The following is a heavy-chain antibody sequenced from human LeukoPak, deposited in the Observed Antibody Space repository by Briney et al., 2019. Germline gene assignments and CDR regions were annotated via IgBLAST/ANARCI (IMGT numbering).Heavy chain of an antibody. Sequence: GASVKVSCKASRYTFTSYDINWVRQATGQGLEWMGWMNPNSGNTGYAQKFQGRVTMTRNTSISTAYMELSSLRSEDTAVYYCARGPLTYYYDSSGYLPSVELDYWGQGTLVTVSS. V-gene: IGHV1-8*01. CDR2: MNPNSGNT. D-gene: IGHD3-22*01. CDR3: ARGPLTYYYDSSGYLPSVELDY. CDR1: RYTFTSYD. J-gene: IGHJ4*02.